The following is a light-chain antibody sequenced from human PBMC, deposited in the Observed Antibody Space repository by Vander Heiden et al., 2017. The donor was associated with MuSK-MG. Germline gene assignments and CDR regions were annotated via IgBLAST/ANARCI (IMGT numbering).Light chain of an antibody. CDR3: AAWDNSRSGWV. V-gene: IGLV1-47*02. CDR1: SSNIGISY. CDR2: SNN. J-gene: IGLJ3*02. Sequence: QSVLPQPPSASGTPGQRVSICCSGSSSNIGISYLYGYQQLPGTPPKLLIHSNNQRPSGVPDRFFGSKSGTSASLTISVVRSEEEADYYCAAWDNSRSGWVFGGGTKLTVL.